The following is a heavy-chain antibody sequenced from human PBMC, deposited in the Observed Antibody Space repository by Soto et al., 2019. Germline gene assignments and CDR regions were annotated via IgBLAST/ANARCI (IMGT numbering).Heavy chain of an antibody. Sequence: ASVKVSCKASGYTFTNSGISWVRQAPGQGLEWMGWISTDNGNTNYAQHLQGRVSMTTDTSTSTAYMDLRSLRSDDTAVYYCARMRTLTTVTTSAYYFDYWGQGTLVTVSS. CDR3: ARMRTLTTVTTSAYYFDY. D-gene: IGHD4-17*01. V-gene: IGHV1-18*01. CDR1: GYTFTNSG. CDR2: ISTDNGNT. J-gene: IGHJ4*02.